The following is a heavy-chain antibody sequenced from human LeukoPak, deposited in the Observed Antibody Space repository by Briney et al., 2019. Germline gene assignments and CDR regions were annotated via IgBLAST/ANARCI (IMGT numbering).Heavy chain of an antibody. Sequence: GGPLRLSCAASELTVSSNCMTWVRQAPGKGLEWVSFIYSDSSTYYADSVRGRFTISRDNSKNTLCLQMNSLRAEDTAVYYCARRAGIYSHPYDYWGQGTLVTVSS. V-gene: IGHV3-53*01. CDR3: ARRAGIYSHPYDY. J-gene: IGHJ4*02. D-gene: IGHD1-14*01. CDR2: IYSDSST. CDR1: ELTVSSNC.